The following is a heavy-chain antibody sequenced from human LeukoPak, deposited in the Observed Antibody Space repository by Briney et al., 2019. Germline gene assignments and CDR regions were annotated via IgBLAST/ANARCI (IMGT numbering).Heavy chain of an antibody. D-gene: IGHD3-9*01. J-gene: IGHJ6*02. V-gene: IGHV1-8*01. CDR2: MNPNSGNT. Sequence: GASVKVSCKASGYTFTSYDINWVRQATGQGLEWMGWMNPNSGNTGYAQKFQGRVTMTRNTSISTAYMELSSLRSEDTAVYYCATDPPPTGDILTGAKEDYYYGMDVWGQGTTVTVSS. CDR3: ATDPPPTGDILTGAKEDYYYGMDV. CDR1: GYTFTSYD.